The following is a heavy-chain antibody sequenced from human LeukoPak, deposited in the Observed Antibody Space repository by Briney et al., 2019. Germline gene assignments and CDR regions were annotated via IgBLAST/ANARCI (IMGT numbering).Heavy chain of an antibody. CDR1: RFTFDDYA. CDR3: AKDSYYGDHYLDY. Sequence: GGSLRLSCAASRFTFDDYAMHWVRQAPGKGLEWVSGISWNSGSIGYADSVKGRFTISRDNAKNSLYLQMNSLRAEDTALYYCAKDSYYGDHYLDYWGQGTLVTVSS. J-gene: IGHJ4*02. D-gene: IGHD4-17*01. CDR2: ISWNSGSI. V-gene: IGHV3-9*01.